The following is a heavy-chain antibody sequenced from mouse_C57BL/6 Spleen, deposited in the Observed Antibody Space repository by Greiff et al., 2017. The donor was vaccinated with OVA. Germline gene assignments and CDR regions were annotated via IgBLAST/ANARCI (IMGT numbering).Heavy chain of an antibody. CDR1: GFNIKDDY. J-gene: IGHJ3*01. CDR2: IDPENGDT. Sequence: DVHLVESGAELVRPGASVKLSCTASGFNIKDDYMHWVKQRPEQGLEWIGWIDPENGDTEYASKFQGKATITADTSSNTAYLQLSSLTSEDTAVYYCTTEGAYWGQGTLVTVSA. CDR3: TTEGAY. V-gene: IGHV14-4*01.